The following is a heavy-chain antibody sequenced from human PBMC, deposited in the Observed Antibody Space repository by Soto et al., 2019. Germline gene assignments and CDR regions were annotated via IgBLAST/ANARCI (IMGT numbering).Heavy chain of an antibody. CDR2: ISSGST. Sequence: KPXETLSLTCSVDGLSSSGCYWRWIRQSPGKGLEWIGEISSGSTNYNPSLKSRVTISADTSKNQFSLKLRSVTAADTAVYYCARGPYSRGVGATNPSQWGKGTLVTVS. J-gene: IGHJ4*02. V-gene: IGHV4-34*01. D-gene: IGHD1-26*01. CDR1: GLSSSGCY. CDR3: ARGPYSRGVGATNPSQ.